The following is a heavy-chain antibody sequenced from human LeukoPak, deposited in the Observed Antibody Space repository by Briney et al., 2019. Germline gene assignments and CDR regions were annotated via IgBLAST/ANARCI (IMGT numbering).Heavy chain of an antibody. CDR2: INPNSGGT. V-gene: IGHV1-2*02. Sequence: ASVKVSCKASGYTFTGYYMHWVRQAPGQGLKWKGWINPNSGGTNYAQKFQGRVTMTRDTSISTAYMELSRLRSDDTAVYYCARYCSGGSCVDYWGQGTLVTVSS. J-gene: IGHJ4*02. CDR3: ARYCSGGSCVDY. CDR1: GYTFTGYY. D-gene: IGHD2-15*01.